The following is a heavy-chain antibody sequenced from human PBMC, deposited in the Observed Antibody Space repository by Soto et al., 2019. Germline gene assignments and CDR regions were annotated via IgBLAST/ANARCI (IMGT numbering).Heavy chain of an antibody. Sequence: QLQLQESGPGLVKPSETLSLTCTVSGGSISSSSYYWGWIRQPPGKGLEWIGSIYYSGSTYYNPSLKSRVTISVDTSKNQFSLKLSSVTAADTAVYYCARRQYSSSWHIDYWGQGTLVTVSS. J-gene: IGHJ4*02. V-gene: IGHV4-39*01. CDR3: ARRQYSSSWHIDY. CDR2: IYYSGST. CDR1: GGSISSSSYY. D-gene: IGHD6-13*01.